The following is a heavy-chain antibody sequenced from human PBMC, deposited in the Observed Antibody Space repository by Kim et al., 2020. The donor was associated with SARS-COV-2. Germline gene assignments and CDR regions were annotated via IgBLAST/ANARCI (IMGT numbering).Heavy chain of an antibody. CDR3: ARGFSTSQEV. D-gene: IGHD2-2*01. Sequence: GGSLRLSCAASGFTFSNSCIHWVRQAPGKGLVWVARITPDGRSTSQADSVKGRFTMSRDNAKNTLFLQMNRMRAEDTAVYYCARGFSTSQEVWGQGALVTVSS. CDR2: ITPDGRST. J-gene: IGHJ4*02. CDR1: GFTFSNSC. V-gene: IGHV3-74*01.